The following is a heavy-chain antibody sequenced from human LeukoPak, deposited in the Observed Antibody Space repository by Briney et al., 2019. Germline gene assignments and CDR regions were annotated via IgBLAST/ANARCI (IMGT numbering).Heavy chain of an antibody. D-gene: IGHD4-17*01. Sequence: PGGSLRLSCAASGFTFNSYTMKWVRQAPGKGLEWVSSINSSSSYIYYADSVKGRFTISRDNAKNSLYLQMNSLRAEDTALYYCARDMSYGDYEDAEYFQHWGQGTLVTVST. J-gene: IGHJ1*01. CDR3: ARDMSYGDYEDAEYFQH. V-gene: IGHV3-21*01. CDR1: GFTFNSYT. CDR2: INSSSSYI.